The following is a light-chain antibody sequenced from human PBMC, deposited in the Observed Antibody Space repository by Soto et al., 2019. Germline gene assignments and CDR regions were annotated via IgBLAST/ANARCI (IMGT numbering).Light chain of an antibody. J-gene: IGLJ1*01. V-gene: IGLV2-14*01. CDR1: SSDVGADNF. CDR2: EVT. CDR3: SSFTSTSTPYV. Sequence: QSALTQPASVSGSPGQSITISCTGSSSDVGADNFVSCYQHHPGKAPKLILYEVTTHPSGVSSRFSGSKSGNTASLAISGLQADDEATYYCSSFTSTSTPYVFGTGTQLTVL.